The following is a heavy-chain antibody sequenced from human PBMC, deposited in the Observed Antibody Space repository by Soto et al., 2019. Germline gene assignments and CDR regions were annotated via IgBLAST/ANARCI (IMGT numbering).Heavy chain of an antibody. V-gene: IGHV1-3*01. CDR2: INAGNGNT. J-gene: IGHJ3*02. Sequence: QVQLVQSGAEVKKPGASVKVSCKASGYTFTSYAMHWVRQAPGQRLEWMGWINAGNGNTKYSQKFQGRVTITRDTSASTAYRELSSLRSEDTAVYYCAREIIASIAVAGTENDAFDIWGQGTMVTVSS. CDR3: AREIIASIAVAGTENDAFDI. D-gene: IGHD6-19*01. CDR1: GYTFTSYA.